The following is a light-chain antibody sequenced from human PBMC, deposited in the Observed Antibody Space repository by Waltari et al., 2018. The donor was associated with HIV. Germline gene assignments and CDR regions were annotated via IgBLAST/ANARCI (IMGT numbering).Light chain of an antibody. CDR3: CSYAGSSYV. J-gene: IGLJ1*01. V-gene: IGLV2-11*01. Sequence: QSALTQPRSVSGSPGQSVTISCTGSASDVGGYHYVSWYQQHPGKAPKLLIYDVNKRPSGVPDRFSGSKSGNTASLTISGLQTEDEADYYCCSYAGSSYVFGTETKVTVL. CDR1: ASDVGGYHY. CDR2: DVN.